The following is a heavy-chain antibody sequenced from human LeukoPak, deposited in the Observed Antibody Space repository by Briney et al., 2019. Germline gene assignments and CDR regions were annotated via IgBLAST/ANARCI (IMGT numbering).Heavy chain of an antibody. D-gene: IGHD6-19*01. J-gene: IGHJ1*01. CDR2: IYYSGST. CDR1: GGSISSYY. CDR3: ARGGWYPESFQR. V-gene: IGHV4-59*01. Sequence: SETLSLTCTVSGGSISSYYWNWIRQPPGKGLEWIGYIYYSGSTNYNPSLKSRVTISVDTSKNQFSLKLSSETAADTAVYYCARGGWYPESFQRWGQGALVTVSS.